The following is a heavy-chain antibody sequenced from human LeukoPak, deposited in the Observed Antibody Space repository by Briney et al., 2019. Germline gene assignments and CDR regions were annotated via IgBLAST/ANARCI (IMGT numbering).Heavy chain of an antibody. CDR1: GFTFSSYS. V-gene: IGHV3-48*01. D-gene: IGHD1-26*01. CDR3: AALVGATLAGVYYFDY. CDR2: IGSSNNTI. Sequence: PGGSLRLSCAASGFTFSSYSMNWVRQAPGKGLEWVSYIGSSNNTIYYADSVKGRFTISRDNAKNSLYLQMNSLRAEDTAVYYCAALVGATLAGVYYFDYWGQGTLVTVSS. J-gene: IGHJ4*02.